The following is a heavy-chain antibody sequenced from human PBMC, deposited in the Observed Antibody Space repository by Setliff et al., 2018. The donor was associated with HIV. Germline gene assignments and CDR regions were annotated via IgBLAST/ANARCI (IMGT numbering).Heavy chain of an antibody. Sequence: SETLSLTCTVSGDSISTDYWTWIRQPPGKGLEWIGYIYNSASTSYNPSLKSRVTISVDTSKNQSSLKLSSVTAADTAVYYCEVAGQWGQGTLVTVSS. CDR2: IYNSAST. CDR1: GDSISTDY. V-gene: IGHV4-4*09. J-gene: IGHJ4*02. CDR3: EVAGQ. D-gene: IGHD6-19*01.